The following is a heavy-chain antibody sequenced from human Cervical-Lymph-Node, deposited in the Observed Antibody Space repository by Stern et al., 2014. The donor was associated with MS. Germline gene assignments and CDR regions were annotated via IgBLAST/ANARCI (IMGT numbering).Heavy chain of an antibody. J-gene: IGHJ5*01. V-gene: IGHV1-2*06. D-gene: IGHD6-13*01. Sequence: HVQLVQSGAEVEKPGASVKASCKASGYTFTGYYLNWVRQAPGQGLEWMGRINPNSGATKYAQSLEGRVTMTRDTSITTAFMELTRLTTDDTAVYYCAREGRYSSSWRPEVADSWGQGTLVTVSS. CDR2: INPNSGAT. CDR3: AREGRYSSSWRPEVADS. CDR1: GYTFTGYY.